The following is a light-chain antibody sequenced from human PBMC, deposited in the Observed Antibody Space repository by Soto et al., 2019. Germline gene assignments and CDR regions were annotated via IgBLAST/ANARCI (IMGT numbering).Light chain of an antibody. CDR2: GAS. Sequence: ILITQSPGTLSVSPGERATLSCRASQSVSAYLAWYQQKPGQAPRILMYGASTRATGIPARFSGSGSGTDCTLTISRLEPEDFSVYYCQQRSNWRVTFGGGTKVDIK. CDR3: QQRSNWRVT. V-gene: IGKV3-11*01. J-gene: IGKJ4*01. CDR1: QSVSAY.